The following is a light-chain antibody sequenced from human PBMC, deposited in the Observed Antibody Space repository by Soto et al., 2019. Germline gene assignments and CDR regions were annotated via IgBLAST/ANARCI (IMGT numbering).Light chain of an antibody. Sequence: QSVLTQPASVSGSLGQSITVSCTGTSSDIGGYNYVSWYQQHPGKDPKVVIFEVTKRPSGVSSRFSGSKSGNTASLTVSGLQAEDEGDYYCSSYTSSSTVLFGGGTKLTVL. V-gene: IGLV2-14*01. CDR2: EVT. CDR1: SSDIGGYNY. CDR3: SSYTSSSTVL. J-gene: IGLJ2*01.